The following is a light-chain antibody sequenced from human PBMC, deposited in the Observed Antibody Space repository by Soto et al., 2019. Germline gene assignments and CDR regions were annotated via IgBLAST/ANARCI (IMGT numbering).Light chain of an antibody. Sequence: DLQMTQSPSSLSASVGDRVTITCQASQDISTSLNWYQQKPGKAPKLLIYDASILEIGVPSRFSGSGSGTDFTFNINSLQPEDIATYYCQHYDNLPSITFGQGTRLEIK. J-gene: IGKJ5*01. CDR1: QDISTS. CDR3: QHYDNLPSIT. CDR2: DAS. V-gene: IGKV1-33*01.